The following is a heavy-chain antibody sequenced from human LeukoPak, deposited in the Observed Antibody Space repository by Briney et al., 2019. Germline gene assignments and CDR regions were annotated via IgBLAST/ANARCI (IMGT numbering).Heavy chain of an antibody. CDR1: GGTFSSYA. D-gene: IGHD5-24*01. Sequence: SVKVSCKASGGTFSSYAISWVRQAPGQGLEWMGGIIPIFGTANYAQKFQDRVTITAGKFTSTAYMELSSLRSEDTAVYYCARGRWLQLMEVRYDARDIWGQGTMVTVSS. CDR3: ARGRWLQLMEVRYDARDI. V-gene: IGHV1-69*06. CDR2: IIPIFGTA. J-gene: IGHJ3*02.